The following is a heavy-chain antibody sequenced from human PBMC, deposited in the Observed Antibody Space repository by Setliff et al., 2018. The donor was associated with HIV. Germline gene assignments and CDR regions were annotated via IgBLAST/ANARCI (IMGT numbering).Heavy chain of an antibody. J-gene: IGHJ3*01. CDR2: VFYTGST. CDR3: ARQSYYVTGSFYTDVFDL. D-gene: IGHD3-10*01. Sequence: KPSETLSLTCSVSGDSINNNNYYWGWIRQPPGKGLEWIASVFYTGSTYYRPSLKSRVTLSVELSKNHFSLELTSVTAADTAVYYCARQSYYVTGSFYTDVFDLWGQGTVVTVTS. V-gene: IGHV4-39*01. CDR1: GDSINNNNYY.